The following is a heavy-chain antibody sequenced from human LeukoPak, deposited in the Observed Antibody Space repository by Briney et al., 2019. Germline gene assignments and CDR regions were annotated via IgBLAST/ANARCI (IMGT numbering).Heavy chain of an antibody. CDR1: GFTFSGYA. CDR2: ISYDGSNK. J-gene: IGHJ4*02. D-gene: IGHD2-21*02. CDR3: AKHTGGDCYSGFDY. V-gene: IGHV3-30-3*02. Sequence: LTGRSLRLSCAASGFTFSGYAMHWVRQAPGKGLEWVAVISYDGSNKYYADSVKGRFTISRDNSKNTLYLQMNSLRAEDTAVYYCAKHTGGDCYSGFDYWGQGALVPVSS.